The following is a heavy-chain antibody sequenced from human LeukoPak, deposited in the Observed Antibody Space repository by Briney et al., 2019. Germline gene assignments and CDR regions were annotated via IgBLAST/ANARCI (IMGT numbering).Heavy chain of an antibody. CDR2: ISGSGGST. CDR3: ASQPAIAAASNY. D-gene: IGHD6-13*01. CDR1: GFTFSIYA. Sequence: GGSLRLSCAASGFTFSIYAMSWVRQPPGKGLEWVSSISGSGGSTYYADSVKGRFTISRDNSKNTLYLQMNSLRAEDTAVYYCASQPAIAAASNYWGQGTLVTVSS. J-gene: IGHJ4*02. V-gene: IGHV3-23*01.